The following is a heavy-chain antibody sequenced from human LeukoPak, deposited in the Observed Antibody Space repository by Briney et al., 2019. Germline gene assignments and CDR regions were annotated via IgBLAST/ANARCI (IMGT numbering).Heavy chain of an antibody. CDR2: ISGSGAAT. D-gene: IGHD6-19*01. Sequence: GGSLRLSCAASGFTFSNYAMNWARQAPGKGLEWVSAISGSGAATFNADSVKGRFTISRDNSKNTLYLQMNSLRAEDTAVYYCAKDLSSGWYPYYFDFWGRGTLVTVSS. CDR3: AKDLSSGWYPYYFDF. CDR1: GFTFSNYA. V-gene: IGHV3-23*01. J-gene: IGHJ4*02.